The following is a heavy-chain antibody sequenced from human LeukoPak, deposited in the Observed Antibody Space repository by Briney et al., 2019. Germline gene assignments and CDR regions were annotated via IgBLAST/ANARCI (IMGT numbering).Heavy chain of an antibody. D-gene: IGHD5-12*01. CDR1: GFTFSSYA. Sequence: PGRSLRLSCAASGFTFSSYAMHWVRQAPGKGLEWVAVISYDGSNKYYADSVKGRFTISRDNPKNTLYLQMNSLRAEDTAVYYCARGSGYDFGLTDYWGQGTLVTVSS. V-gene: IGHV3-30*04. CDR3: ARGSGYDFGLTDY. CDR2: ISYDGSNK. J-gene: IGHJ4*02.